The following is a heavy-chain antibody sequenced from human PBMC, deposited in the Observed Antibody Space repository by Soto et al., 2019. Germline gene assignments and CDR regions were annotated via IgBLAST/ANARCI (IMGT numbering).Heavy chain of an antibody. Sequence: PGGSLRLSCAASGFPFNTYAMSWVRQAPGKGPEWVSAISSGSGATFYTDSVKGRFTLSRDNSKHTLYLQMNSLRSEDTAVYYCARKAPIVVVPAHTQTPFDPWGQGTLVTVAS. D-gene: IGHD2-2*01. CDR2: ISSGSGAT. J-gene: IGHJ5*02. CDR1: GFPFNTYA. V-gene: IGHV3-23*01. CDR3: ARKAPIVVVPAHTQTPFDP.